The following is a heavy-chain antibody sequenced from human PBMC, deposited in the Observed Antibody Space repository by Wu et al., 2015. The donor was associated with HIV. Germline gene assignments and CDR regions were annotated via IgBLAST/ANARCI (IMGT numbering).Heavy chain of an antibody. CDR2: VVPTGGST. CDR1: GYAFNSYY. D-gene: IGHD1-1*01. CDR3: ARAVYTTSSTPDLDS. Sequence: QVQLVQSGAEVKKSGASVNISCKASGYAFNSYYMHWVRQAPGQGLEWMGVVVPTGGSTTYAEKFQGRVVMTRDTSTSTVYLEVSSLRSEDTAVYYCARAVYTTSSTPDLDSWGQGTLVTVSS. J-gene: IGHJ4*02. V-gene: IGHV1-46*02.